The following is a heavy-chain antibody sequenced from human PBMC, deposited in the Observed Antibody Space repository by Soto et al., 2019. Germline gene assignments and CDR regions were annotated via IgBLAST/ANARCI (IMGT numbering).Heavy chain of an antibody. J-gene: IGHJ4*02. Sequence: QVQLQESGPGLVKPSETLSLTCAVSGDSISTYYCMWIRQPPGKGLESIGYLYYGRSANYNPSLKSRVTLSVDTSTNQCSLTLSSMTAADTAVYFCALRSMAVVPEYWGQGTLVTVSS. CDR3: ALRSMAVVPEY. V-gene: IGHV4-59*01. CDR2: LYYGRSA. D-gene: IGHD3-22*01. CDR1: GDSISTYY.